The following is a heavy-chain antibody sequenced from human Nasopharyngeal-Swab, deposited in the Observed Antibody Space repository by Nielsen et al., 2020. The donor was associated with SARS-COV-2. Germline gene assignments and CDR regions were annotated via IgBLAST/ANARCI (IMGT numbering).Heavy chain of an antibody. D-gene: IGHD3-10*01. Sequence: GESLKISCAASGFTFSSYSMNWVRQAPGKGLEWVSSISSSSSYIYYADSVKGRFTTSRDNAKNSLYLQMNSLRAEDTAVYYCARGGGSGSYWDYWGQGTLVTVSS. CDR2: ISSSSSYI. CDR3: ARGGGSGSYWDY. CDR1: GFTFSSYS. J-gene: IGHJ4*02. V-gene: IGHV3-21*01.